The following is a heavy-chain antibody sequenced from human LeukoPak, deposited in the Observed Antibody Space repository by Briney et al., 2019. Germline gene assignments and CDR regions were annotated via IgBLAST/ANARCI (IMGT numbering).Heavy chain of an antibody. CDR2: INSDGSST. J-gene: IGHJ4*02. Sequence: GGSLRLSCAASGFTFSSYWMHWVRQAPGKGLVWVSRINSDGSSTSYADSVKGRFTISRDNAKNTLYLQMNSLRAEDTAVYYCASTDGATTPFDYWGQGTLVTVSS. CDR1: GFTFSSYW. CDR3: ASTDGATTPFDY. D-gene: IGHD1-26*01. V-gene: IGHV3-74*01.